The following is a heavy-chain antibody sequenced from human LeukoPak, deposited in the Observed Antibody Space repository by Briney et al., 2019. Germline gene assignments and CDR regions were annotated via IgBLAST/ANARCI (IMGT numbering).Heavy chain of an antibody. CDR2: INPNSGGT. CDR3: ARDHHGGLLWFGEVSANYYYYMDV. J-gene: IGHJ6*03. Sequence: GASVKVSCKASGYTFTGYYMHWVRQPPGQGLEWMGWINPNSGGTNYAQKFQGRVTMTRDTSISTAYMELSRLRSDDTAVYYCARDHHGGLLWFGEVSANYYYYMDVWGKGTTVTISS. V-gene: IGHV1-2*02. D-gene: IGHD3-10*01. CDR1: GYTFTGYY.